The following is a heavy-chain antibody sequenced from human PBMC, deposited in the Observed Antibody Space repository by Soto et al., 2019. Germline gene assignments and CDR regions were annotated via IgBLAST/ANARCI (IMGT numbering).Heavy chain of an antibody. CDR2: IYSGGST. J-gene: IGHJ4*02. CDR1: GFTVSSNY. CDR3: ARGAGYSLDTYFDY. D-gene: IGHD3-9*01. Sequence: GGSLRLSCAASGFTVSSNYMSWVRQAPGKGLEWVSVIYSGGSTYYADSVKGRFTISRDNSKNTLYLQMNSLRAEDTAVYYCARGAGYSLDTYFDYWGQGTLVTVSS. V-gene: IGHV3-53*01.